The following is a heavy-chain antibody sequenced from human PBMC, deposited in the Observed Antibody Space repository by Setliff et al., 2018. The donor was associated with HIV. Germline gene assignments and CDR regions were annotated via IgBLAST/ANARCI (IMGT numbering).Heavy chain of an antibody. D-gene: IGHD3-9*01. CDR2: ISASGGST. V-gene: IGHV3-23*01. CDR1: GFTFPDSA. CDR3: ARDQDWAFDY. Sequence: PGGSLRLSCAASGFTFPDSAMTWVRQAPGKGLEWVSVISASGGSTYYAESVKGRFTISRDNAKNSVYLQVNSLRVEDTAMYYCARDQDWAFDYWGQGTLVTVSS. J-gene: IGHJ4*02.